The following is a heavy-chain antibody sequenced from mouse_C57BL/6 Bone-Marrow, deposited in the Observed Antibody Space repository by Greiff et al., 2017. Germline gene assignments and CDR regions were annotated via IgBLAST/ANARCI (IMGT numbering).Heavy chain of an antibody. J-gene: IGHJ1*03. V-gene: IGHV1-55*01. CDR3: ARRKILRNWYFDV. Sequence: QVQLQQPGAELVKPGASVKMSCKASGYTFTSYWLTWVKQRPGQGLEWIGDIYPGSGSTNYNETFKSKATLTVDTSSSTAYMQLSSLTSEDSAVYYCARRKILRNWYFDVWGTGTTVTVSS. CDR2: IYPGSGST. CDR1: GYTFTSYW.